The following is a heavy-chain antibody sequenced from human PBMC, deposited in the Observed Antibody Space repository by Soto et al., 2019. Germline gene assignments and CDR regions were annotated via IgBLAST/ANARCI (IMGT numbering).Heavy chain of an antibody. D-gene: IGHD1-26*01. J-gene: IGHJ4*02. CDR2: IYHSGST. CDR1: GGSISSGDYY. CDR3: ARGPSGDKVDY. V-gene: IGHV4-30-4*01. Sequence: QVQLQEPGPRLVEPSQTLSLTCTVSGGSISSGDYYWSWIRQPPGTGLEWIGHIYHSGSTSINPSLKSRVTISVDMSKNQFSLKVNSVTAADTAVYYCARGPSGDKVDYWGQGTLVTVSS.